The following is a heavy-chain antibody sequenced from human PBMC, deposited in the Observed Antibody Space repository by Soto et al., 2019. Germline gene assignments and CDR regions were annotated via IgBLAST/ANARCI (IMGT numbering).Heavy chain of an antibody. CDR3: ARVHYDFWSGPSRWFDP. CDR2: IYYSGST. V-gene: IGHV4-59*01. CDR1: GGSISSYY. J-gene: IGHJ5*02. D-gene: IGHD3-3*01. Sequence: PSEILSLTCTVSGGSISSYYWSWIRQPPGKGLEWIGYIYYSGSTNYNPSLKSRVTISVDTSKNQFSLKLSSVTAADTAVYYCARVHYDFWSGPSRWFDPWGQGTLVTVSS.